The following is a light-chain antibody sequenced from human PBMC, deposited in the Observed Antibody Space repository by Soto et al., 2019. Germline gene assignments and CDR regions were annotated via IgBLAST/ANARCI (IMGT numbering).Light chain of an antibody. J-gene: IGKJ1*01. CDR1: QSVLYSSNNKNY. Sequence: DVDMTQSPDSLAVSLGERATINCKSSQSVLYSSNNKNYLAWYQQKPGQPPKLLIYWASTREYGVPDRFSGSGSGTDFTLTISSLQAEDVAVYYCQQYYSTPPAFGQGTKVEIK. V-gene: IGKV4-1*01. CDR3: QQYYSTPPA. CDR2: WAS.